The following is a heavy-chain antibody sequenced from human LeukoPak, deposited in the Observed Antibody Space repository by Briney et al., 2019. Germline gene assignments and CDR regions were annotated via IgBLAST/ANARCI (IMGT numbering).Heavy chain of an antibody. V-gene: IGHV3-48*03. D-gene: IGHD6-19*01. Sequence: QPGGSLRLSCAASGFTFSSYEMNWVRQAPGKGLEWVSYISSSGSTIYYADSVKGRFTISRDNAKNSLYLQMNSLRAEDTAVYYCAKFLRIVVANDAFDIWGQGTMVTVSS. CDR2: ISSSGSTI. CDR3: AKFLRIVVANDAFDI. J-gene: IGHJ3*02. CDR1: GFTFSSYE.